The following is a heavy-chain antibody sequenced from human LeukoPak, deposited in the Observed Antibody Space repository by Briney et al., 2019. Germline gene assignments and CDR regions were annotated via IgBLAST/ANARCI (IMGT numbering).Heavy chain of an antibody. V-gene: IGHV1-2*06. CDR3: ARDQGSLTRSWYTGY. D-gene: IGHD6-13*01. Sequence: ASVKVSCKASGYTFTGYHIHWVRQAPGQGLEWMGRINPYSGDTNSAQKFQGRVTMTRDTSITTAYMDLSSLTPDDTAVCFCARDQGSLTRSWYTGYWGQGTQVTVSS. CDR1: GYTFTGYH. CDR2: INPYSGDT. J-gene: IGHJ4*02.